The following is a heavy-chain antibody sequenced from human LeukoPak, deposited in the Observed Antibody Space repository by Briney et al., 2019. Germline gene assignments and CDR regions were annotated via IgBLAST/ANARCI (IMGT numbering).Heavy chain of an antibody. CDR1: GFTFSNYD. D-gene: IGHD5-12*01. J-gene: IGHJ4*02. Sequence: GGSLRLSCAVSGFTFSNYDMHWVRQAPGKGLEWVSAIWYDGSNKYYADSVKGRFTISRDNSKNTLYLQMNSLRAEDTAVYYCAKHSYRVDSFTDYWGQGTLVTVSS. CDR3: AKHSYRVDSFTDY. V-gene: IGHV3-33*06. CDR2: IWYDGSNK.